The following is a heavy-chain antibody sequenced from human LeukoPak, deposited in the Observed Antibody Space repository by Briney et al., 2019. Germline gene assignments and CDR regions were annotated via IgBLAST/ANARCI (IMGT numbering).Heavy chain of an antibody. Sequence: AGGSLRLSCVISGLTVSSTYMSWVRQAPGKGLEWVAVIYSGGTTNYADSVKGRFIVYRDSSKNTLYLQMNSLRADDTAVYFCASSHDSSGNDWGQGTLVTVSS. CDR3: ASSHDSSGND. CDR2: IYSGGTT. J-gene: IGHJ4*02. D-gene: IGHD3-22*01. V-gene: IGHV3-66*01. CDR1: GLTVSSTY.